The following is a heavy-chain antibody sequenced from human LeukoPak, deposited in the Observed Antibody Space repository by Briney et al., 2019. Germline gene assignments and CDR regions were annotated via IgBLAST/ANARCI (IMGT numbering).Heavy chain of an antibody. CDR3: AREKVTTTRSFFDY. D-gene: IGHD4-17*01. Sequence: PGGSLRLSCAASGFTSSNYWMTWVRQAPGKGLEWVANIKQDGSEKYYVDSVKVRFSISRDNARNSLFLQMNSLRADDTAVYYCAREKVTTTRSFFDYWGQGTLVTVSS. V-gene: IGHV3-7*05. CDR2: IKQDGSEK. CDR1: GFTSSNYW. J-gene: IGHJ4*02.